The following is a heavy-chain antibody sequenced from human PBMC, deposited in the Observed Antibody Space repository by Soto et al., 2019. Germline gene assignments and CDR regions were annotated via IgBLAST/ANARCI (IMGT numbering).Heavy chain of an antibody. Sequence: QVQLVQSGAEVKKPGASVKVSCKASGYTFTSYGISWVRQAPGQGLEWMGWISAYNGNTNYAQKLQGRVTMTTDTSPGTAYMGRRVLRSDDTAVYYCARRGGGLLLNWFDPWGQGTLVTVSS. J-gene: IGHJ5*02. CDR1: GYTFTSYG. V-gene: IGHV1-18*01. CDR2: ISAYNGNT. D-gene: IGHD3-22*01. CDR3: ARRGGGLLLNWFDP.